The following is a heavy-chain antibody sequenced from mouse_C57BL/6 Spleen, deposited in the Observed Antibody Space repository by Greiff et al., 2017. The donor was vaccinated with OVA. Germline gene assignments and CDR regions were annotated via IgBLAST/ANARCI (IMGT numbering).Heavy chain of an antibody. CDR3: ARGGVERYFDV. Sequence: QVQLQQSGAELVKPGASVKLSCKASGYTFTDYCINWVKQRPGQGLEWIGRIYPGNGNTNYNEKFKGKATLTADKSSSTAYMQLSSLTSEDSAVYFCARGGVERYFDVWGTGTTVTVSS. CDR1: GYTFTDYC. V-gene: IGHV1-76*01. J-gene: IGHJ1*03. CDR2: IYPGNGNT.